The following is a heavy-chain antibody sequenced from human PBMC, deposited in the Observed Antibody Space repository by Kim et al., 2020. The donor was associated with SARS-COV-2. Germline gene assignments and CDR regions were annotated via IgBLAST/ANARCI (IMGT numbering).Heavy chain of an antibody. D-gene: IGHD7-27*01. J-gene: IGHJ6*02. CDR2: IWFDGSNA. CDR1: GFTFKNYG. Sequence: GGSLRLSCTTSGFTFKNYGMHWVRQAPGKGLEWVAVIWFDGSNAFYEDSVKGRFTISRDNSKNILYLHMNSLRAEDTAVYYCARAGSVGTYYYYGLDVWGPGTTVTVSS. V-gene: IGHV3-33*01. CDR3: ARAGSVGTYYYYGLDV.